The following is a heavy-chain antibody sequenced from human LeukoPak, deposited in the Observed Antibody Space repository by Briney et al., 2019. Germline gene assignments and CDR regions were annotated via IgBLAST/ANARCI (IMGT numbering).Heavy chain of an antibody. CDR3: ARDLTYYDFWSGYPT. J-gene: IGHJ5*02. V-gene: IGHV1-2*02. D-gene: IGHD3-3*01. CDR1: GYTFTGYY. CDR2: INPNSGGT. Sequence: GASVKVYCKASGYTFTGYYMHWVRQAPGQGLEWMGWINPNSGGTNYAQKFQGRVTMTRDTSISTAYMELSRLRSDDTAVYYCARDLTYYDFWSGYPTWGQGTLVTVSS.